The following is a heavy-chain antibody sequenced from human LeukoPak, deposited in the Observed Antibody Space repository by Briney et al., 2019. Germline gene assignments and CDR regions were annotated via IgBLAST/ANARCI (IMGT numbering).Heavy chain of an antibody. V-gene: IGHV3-23*01. J-gene: IGHJ4*02. CDR3: AKERRGLVRGFDY. D-gene: IGHD6-25*01. Sequence: GGSLRLSCAASGFTFSSSAMSWVRQAPGKGLEWVSAISNNGGYTYYADSVQGRFTISRDNSKSTLCLQMNSLRAEDTAVYYCAKERRGLVRGFDYWGQGTLVTVSS. CDR1: GFTFSSSA. CDR2: ISNNGGYT.